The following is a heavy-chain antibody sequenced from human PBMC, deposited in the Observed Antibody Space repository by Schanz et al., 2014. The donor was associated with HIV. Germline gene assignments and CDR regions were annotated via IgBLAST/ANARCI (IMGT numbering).Heavy chain of an antibody. V-gene: IGHV3-30*18. CDR2: ISYDGRNK. J-gene: IGHJ6*02. D-gene: IGHD3-22*01. CDR1: GFTFKTYW. Sequence: QVQLVESGGGVVQPGGSLRLSCAASGFTFKTYWMSWVRQAPGKGLEWVAVISYDGRNKYFADSVKGRLTISRDNSKNTLYLQMKSLRREDTAVYFCAKDRNYYDDKYLGKGNYYYYYGMDVWGQGTTVTVSS. CDR3: AKDRNYYDDKYLGKGNYYYYYGMDV.